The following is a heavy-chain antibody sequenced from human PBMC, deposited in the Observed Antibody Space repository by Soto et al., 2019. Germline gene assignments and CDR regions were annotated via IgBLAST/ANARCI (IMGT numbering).Heavy chain of an antibody. CDR1: GYTFTSYD. CDR3: ARDLDGSGSYYTDY. D-gene: IGHD3-10*01. J-gene: IGHJ4*02. CDR2: ISAYNGNT. V-gene: IGHV1-18*01. Sequence: ASVKVSCKASGYTFTSYDINWVRQAPGQGLEWMGWISAYNGNTNYAQNLQGRVTMTTDTSTSTAYMELRSLRSDDTAVYYCARDLDGSGSYYTDYWGPGTLVTVSS.